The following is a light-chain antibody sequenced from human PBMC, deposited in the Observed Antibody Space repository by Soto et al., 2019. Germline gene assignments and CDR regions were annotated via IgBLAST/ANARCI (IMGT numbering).Light chain of an antibody. CDR3: RHAPQYQPHT. CDR1: QSLVHSDGNTY. V-gene: IGKV2-24*01. CDR2: KVS. J-gene: IGKJ2*01. Sequence: DVVMTQTPLSSPVTLGQPASISCRSSQSLVHSDGNTYLIWLHQRPGQPTRLLIYKVSNRFSGVPDSFSGSGAGTDFTLHISRVEAEDVGIYYFRHAPQYQPHTFGHGTKLEIK.